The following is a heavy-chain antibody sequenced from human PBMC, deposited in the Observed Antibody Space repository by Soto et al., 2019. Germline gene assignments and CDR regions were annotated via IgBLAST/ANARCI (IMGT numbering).Heavy chain of an antibody. Sequence: QVQLVESGGGVVQPGRSLRLSCAASGFTFSSYGMHWVRQAPGKGLEWVAVIWYDGSNKYYADSVKGRFTISRDNSKNTLYLQMNSLRAEDTAVYYCARDLTVNYAFDIWGQGTMVTVSS. J-gene: IGHJ3*02. D-gene: IGHD1-1*01. CDR2: IWYDGSNK. V-gene: IGHV3-33*01. CDR1: GFTFSSYG. CDR3: ARDLTVNYAFDI.